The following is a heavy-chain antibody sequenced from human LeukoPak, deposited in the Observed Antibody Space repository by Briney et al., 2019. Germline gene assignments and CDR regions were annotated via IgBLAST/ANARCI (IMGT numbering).Heavy chain of an antibody. Sequence: PGGSLRLSCTASGFTFSDYAMHWVRQAPGKGLEWVAVISDDGRNKYYADSVKGRFTISRDNSKNTLSLQMNSLRDEDTAIYYCAGGRVRSHRTAPEYWGQGTLVTVSS. CDR3: AGGRVRSHRTAPEY. V-gene: IGHV3-30*03. D-gene: IGHD1-1*01. CDR1: GFTFSDYA. CDR2: ISDDGRNK. J-gene: IGHJ4*02.